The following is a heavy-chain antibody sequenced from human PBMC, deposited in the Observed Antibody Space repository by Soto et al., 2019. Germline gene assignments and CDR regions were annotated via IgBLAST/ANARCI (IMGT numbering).Heavy chain of an antibody. J-gene: IGHJ4*02. CDR1: GYTFTSYY. CDR2: INPSGGST. Sequence: ASVKVSCKASGYTFTSYYMHWVRQAPGQGLERMGIINPSGGSTSYAQKFQGRVTMTRDTSTSTVYMELSSLRSEDTAVYYCARVCSGGDCYPQFDYWGQGTLVTVSS. D-gene: IGHD2-21*02. CDR3: ARVCSGGDCYPQFDY. V-gene: IGHV1-46*01.